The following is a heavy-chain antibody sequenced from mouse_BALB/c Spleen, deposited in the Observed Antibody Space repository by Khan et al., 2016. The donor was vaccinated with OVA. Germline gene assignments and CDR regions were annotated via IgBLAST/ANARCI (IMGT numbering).Heavy chain of an antibody. D-gene: IGHD4-1*01. CDR1: GFTFSSYS. Sequence: EVELVESGGDLVKPGGSLKLSCAASGFTFSSYSMSWVRQTPDKRLEWVASISSGGDYTYYPASVKGRFTISRDNAKNTLYLQMSALKSADTAMYYGAGHLTGSVAYWGQGTLVTVSS. CDR3: AGHLTGSVAY. J-gene: IGHJ3*01. CDR2: ISSGGDYT. V-gene: IGHV5-6*01.